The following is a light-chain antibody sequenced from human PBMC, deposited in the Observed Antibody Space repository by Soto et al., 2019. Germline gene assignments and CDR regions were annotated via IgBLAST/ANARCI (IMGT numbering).Light chain of an antibody. J-gene: IGKJ1*01. CDR3: HHYPRSSWT. CDR1: QRVSSHS. CDR2: GAS. V-gene: IGKV3-20*01. Sequence: EIVLTQSPGTLSLSRGERATLSCRASQRVSSHSLAWYQQKPGQAPRTLIYGASSRATGIPDRFSASGSGTDFTLTISRLEPEDFAVYYCHHYPRSSWTFGQGTKVDIK.